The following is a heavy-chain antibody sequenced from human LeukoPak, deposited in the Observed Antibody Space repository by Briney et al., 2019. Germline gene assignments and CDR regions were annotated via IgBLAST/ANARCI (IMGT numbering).Heavy chain of an antibody. Sequence: GGSLRLSCAASGFTFSSYGMHWVRQAPGKGLEWVAVISYDGSNKYYADSVKGRFTISRDNSKNTLYLQMNSLRAEDTAVYYCAKDMGAYYGGNSVIDYWGQGTLVTVSS. J-gene: IGHJ4*02. CDR1: GFTFSSYG. CDR2: ISYDGSNK. V-gene: IGHV3-30*18. D-gene: IGHD4-23*01. CDR3: AKDMGAYYGGNSVIDY.